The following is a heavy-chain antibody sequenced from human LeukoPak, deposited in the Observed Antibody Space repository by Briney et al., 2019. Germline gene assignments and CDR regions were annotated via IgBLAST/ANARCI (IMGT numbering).Heavy chain of an antibody. CDR2: IYHSGST. V-gene: IGHV4-38-2*02. J-gene: IGHJ4*02. CDR1: GYSISSGYY. CDR3: VRDTMIDS. D-gene: IGHD3-22*01. Sequence: SETLSLTCTVSGYSISSGYYWGWIRQPPGKGLEWIGSIYHSGSTYYNPSLKSRVTIPVDTSKNQFSLKLSSVTAADTAVYYCVRDTMIDSWGQGTLVTVSS.